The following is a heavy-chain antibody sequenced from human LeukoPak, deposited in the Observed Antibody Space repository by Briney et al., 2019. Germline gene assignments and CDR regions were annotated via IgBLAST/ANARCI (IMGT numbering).Heavy chain of an antibody. CDR1: GGSISSYY. D-gene: IGHD2-15*01. CDR2: IYYSGST. CDR3: AARGDRYCRYEDY. V-gene: IGHV4-59*01. J-gene: IGHJ4*01. Sequence: PSETLSLTCTVSGGSISSYYWSWIRQPPGKGLEWIGYIYYSGSTNYNPSLKSRVTISVDTSKNQFSLKLSSVTAADTAVYYCAARGDRYCRYEDYWGQGTLVTVSS.